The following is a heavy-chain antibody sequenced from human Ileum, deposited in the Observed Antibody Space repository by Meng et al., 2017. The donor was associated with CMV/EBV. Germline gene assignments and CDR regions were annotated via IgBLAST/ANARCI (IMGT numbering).Heavy chain of an antibody. Sequence: ITLKDSGPNLVKPTQPLTLTCTFSGFSLSTNAVGVGWIRQPPGKALEWLAFIYWDDDKRYNSSLRSRLTITKDTSKNQVVLTMTNMDPVDTATYYCAHGSGWLFDYWGQGTLVTVSS. J-gene: IGHJ4*02. CDR1: GFSLSTNAVG. CDR3: AHGSGWLFDY. V-gene: IGHV2-5*02. D-gene: IGHD6-19*01. CDR2: IYWDDDK.